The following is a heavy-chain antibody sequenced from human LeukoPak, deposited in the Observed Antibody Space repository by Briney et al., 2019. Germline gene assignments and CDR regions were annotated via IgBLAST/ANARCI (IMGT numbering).Heavy chain of an antibody. V-gene: IGHV3-7*01. J-gene: IGHJ5*02. D-gene: IGHD3-3*01. CDR1: GFPFSSYW. CDR3: ARDPAYDFWSGYLLGFDP. CDR2: RKQDGSEK. Sequence: GGSPRLSCAASGFPFSSYWMSWVRQAPGKGLEWVANRKQDGSEKYYVDSVKGRFTISRDNAKNSLYLQMNSLRAEDTAVYYCARDPAYDFWSGYLLGFDPWGQGTLVTVSS.